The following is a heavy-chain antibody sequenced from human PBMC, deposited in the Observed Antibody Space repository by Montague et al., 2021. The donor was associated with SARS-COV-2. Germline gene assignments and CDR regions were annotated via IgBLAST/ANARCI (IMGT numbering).Heavy chain of an antibody. CDR3: ARGLPVTTLFYYFGMDV. CDR2: INHYGST. Sequence: SETLSLTCAVYGGSFSGNYCSWIRQPPGKGLEWIGEINHYGSTNXNPSLKSRVTMSVDTSKNQFSLKLSSVTAADTAVYYCARGLPVTTLFYYFGMDVWGQGTTVTVSS. CDR1: GGSFSGNY. J-gene: IGHJ6*02. V-gene: IGHV4-34*01. D-gene: IGHD4-11*01.